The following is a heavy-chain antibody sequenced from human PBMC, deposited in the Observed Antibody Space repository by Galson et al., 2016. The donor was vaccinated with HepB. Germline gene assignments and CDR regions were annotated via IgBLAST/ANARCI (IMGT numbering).Heavy chain of an antibody. J-gene: IGHJ4*02. Sequence: PALVKPTQTLTLTCTFSGFSLSTSGVGVGWIRQPPGKALEWLAHIYWGDDRAYRPPLKSRLTITKDTSKNQVVLTMTSMDPMDTGTYYCAHGRRDGYKERYFDYWGQGTLVTVSS. CDR3: AHGRRDGYKERYFDY. D-gene: IGHD5-24*01. V-gene: IGHV2-5*02. CDR1: GFSLSTSGVG. CDR2: IYWGDDR.